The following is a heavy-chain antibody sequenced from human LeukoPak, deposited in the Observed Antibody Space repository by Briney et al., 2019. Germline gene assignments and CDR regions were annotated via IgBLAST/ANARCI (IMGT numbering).Heavy chain of an antibody. CDR3: ARAIHYYDSSGYYPNWFDP. V-gene: IGHV4-4*07. D-gene: IGHD3-22*01. CDR1: GGSLSIYY. CDR2: VYTSGST. J-gene: IGHJ5*02. Sequence: SETLSLTCTVSGGSLSIYYWSWIRQPAGKGLECIGRVYTSGSTNYNPSLKSRVSMSVDTSKNQFSLKLSSVTAADTAVYYCARAIHYYDSSGYYPNWFDPWGQGTLVTVSS.